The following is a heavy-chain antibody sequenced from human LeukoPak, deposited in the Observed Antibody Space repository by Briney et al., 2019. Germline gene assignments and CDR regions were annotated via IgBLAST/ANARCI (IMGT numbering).Heavy chain of an antibody. J-gene: IGHJ6*02. CDR3: ARLVVVPAANPSHYHGMDV. CDR1: GGSISSYY. Sequence: SETLSLTCTVSGGSISSYYWSWIRQPPGKGLEWIGYIYYSGSTNYNPSLKSRVTISVDTSKNQFSLKLSSVTAADTAVYYCARLVVVPAANPSHYHGMDVWGQGTTVTVSS. CDR2: IYYSGST. V-gene: IGHV4-59*08. D-gene: IGHD2-2*01.